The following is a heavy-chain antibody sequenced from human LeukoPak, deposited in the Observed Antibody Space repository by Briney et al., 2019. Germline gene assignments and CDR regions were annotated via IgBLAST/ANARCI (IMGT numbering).Heavy chain of an antibody. J-gene: IGHJ4*02. D-gene: IGHD3-10*01. CDR2: IWYDGSNR. V-gene: IGHV3-33*01. Sequence: GRSLRLSCAASGFIFSNYGMHWVRQAPGKGLEWVAVIWYDGSNRYYADSVKGRFTISRDNSENTLYLQMNSLRAEDTAVYYCARGITMANWGQGTLVTVSS. CDR1: GFIFSNYG. CDR3: ARGITMAN.